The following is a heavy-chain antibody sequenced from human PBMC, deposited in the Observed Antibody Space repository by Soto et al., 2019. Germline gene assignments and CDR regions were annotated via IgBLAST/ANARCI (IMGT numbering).Heavy chain of an antibody. D-gene: IGHD2-15*01. CDR2: ISGGGGST. CDR1: GFTFSTYA. CDR3: AKGGCSGGSCPMGFDY. Sequence: GGSLSLSCAASGFTFSTYAMTWVRQAPGTGLEWVSGISGGGGSTDYADSVKGRFTISRDNSKNTLYLQMNSLRAEDTAVYYCAKGGCSGGSCPMGFDYWGQGTLVTVSS. V-gene: IGHV3-23*01. J-gene: IGHJ4*02.